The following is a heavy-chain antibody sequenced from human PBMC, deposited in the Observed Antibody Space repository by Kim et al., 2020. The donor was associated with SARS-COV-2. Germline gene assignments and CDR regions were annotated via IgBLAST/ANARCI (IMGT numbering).Heavy chain of an antibody. Sequence: SETLSLTCTVSGGSISSYYWSWIRQPPGKGLEWIGYIYYSGSTHYNPSLKSRVTISLDTSKSHFSLRLSSVTAADTALYYCALSISPAGWFDPWGQGTLVTVSS. V-gene: IGHV4-59*01. D-gene: IGHD3-3*02. CDR1: GGSISSYY. CDR3: ALSISPAGWFDP. J-gene: IGHJ5*02. CDR2: IYYSGST.